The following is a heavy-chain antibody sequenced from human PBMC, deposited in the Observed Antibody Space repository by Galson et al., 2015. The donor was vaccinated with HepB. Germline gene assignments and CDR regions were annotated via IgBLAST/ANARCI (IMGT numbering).Heavy chain of an antibody. J-gene: IGHJ4*02. CDR1: GFTFSSYA. Sequence: SLRLSCAASGFTFSSYAMHWVRQAPGKGLEWVAVISYDGSNKYYADSVKGRFTISRDNSKNTLYLQMNSLRAEDTAVYYCARDQGDLWGQGTLVTVSS. D-gene: IGHD2-21*01. CDR3: ARDQGDL. V-gene: IGHV3-30*04. CDR2: ISYDGSNK.